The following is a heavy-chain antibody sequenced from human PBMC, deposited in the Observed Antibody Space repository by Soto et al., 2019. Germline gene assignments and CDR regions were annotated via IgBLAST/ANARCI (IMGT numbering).Heavy chain of an antibody. V-gene: IGHV4-39*01. J-gene: IGHJ5*02. CDR3: ARQEVLLWFGELLSGWFDP. Sequence: SETLSLTCTVSGGSISSSSYYWGWIRQPPGKGLEWIGSIYYSGSTYYNPSLKSRVTISVDTSKNQSSLKLSSVTAADTAVYYCARQEVLLWFGELLSGWFDPWGQGTLVTVSS. CDR1: GGSISSSSYY. D-gene: IGHD3-10*01. CDR2: IYYSGST.